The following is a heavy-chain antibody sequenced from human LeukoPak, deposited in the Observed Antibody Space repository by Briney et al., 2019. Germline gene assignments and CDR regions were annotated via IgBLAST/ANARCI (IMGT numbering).Heavy chain of an antibody. CDR3: ARVYLYYDILTGYGNYFDY. CDR1: GFTFSSYW. V-gene: IGHV3-7*01. D-gene: IGHD3-9*01. CDR2: IKQDGSEK. J-gene: IGHJ4*02. Sequence: GGSLRLSCAASGFTFSSYWMSWVRQAPGKGLEWVANIKQDGSEKYYVDSVKGRFTISRDNAKNSLYLQMNSLRAEDTAVYYCARVYLYYDILTGYGNYFDYWGQGTLVTVSS.